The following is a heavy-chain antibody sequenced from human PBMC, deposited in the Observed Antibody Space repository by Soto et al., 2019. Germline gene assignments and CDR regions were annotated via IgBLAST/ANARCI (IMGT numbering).Heavy chain of an antibody. CDR1: KFTVNAYY. Sequence: QVQLLESGGGLVKPGGSLRLSCAASKFTVNAYYTAWIRQAPGKGLDWISYISGDSRDTNYADSVKGRFTISRDNAKNSLYLQMNSLTVEDTAVYFCATGQQVRMADIWGQGTMVTVSS. J-gene: IGHJ3*02. V-gene: IGHV3-11*03. CDR3: ATGQQVRMADI. CDR2: ISGDSRDT. D-gene: IGHD6-13*01.